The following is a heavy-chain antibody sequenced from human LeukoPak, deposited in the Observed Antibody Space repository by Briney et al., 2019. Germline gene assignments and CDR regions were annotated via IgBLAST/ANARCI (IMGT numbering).Heavy chain of an antibody. V-gene: IGHV3-21*01. Sequence: GGSLRLSCAASGFTFTNFGMSWVRQAPGKGLEWVSGIRDTGDNIYYADSVKGRFTISRDNAKNSLYLQMNSLRAEDTAVYYCARSRIAVAGGDYWGQGTLVTVSS. CDR3: ARSRIAVAGGDY. CDR1: GFTFTNFG. J-gene: IGHJ4*02. CDR2: IRDTGDNI. D-gene: IGHD6-19*01.